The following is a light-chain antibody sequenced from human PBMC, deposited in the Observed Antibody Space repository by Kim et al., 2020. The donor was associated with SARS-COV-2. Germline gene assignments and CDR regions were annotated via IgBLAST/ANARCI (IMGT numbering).Light chain of an antibody. CDR1: QDIRNY. CDR2: GGS. V-gene: IGKV1-17*01. CDR3: LQHSTYPIT. J-gene: IGKJ5*01. Sequence: GDRGNNNCRASQDIRNYLGWDPPNPGRGPKRLIQGGSRLQSGVPSRFSGSGSGTEFTLTISSVQPEDFATYFCLQHSTYPITFGQGTRLEIK.